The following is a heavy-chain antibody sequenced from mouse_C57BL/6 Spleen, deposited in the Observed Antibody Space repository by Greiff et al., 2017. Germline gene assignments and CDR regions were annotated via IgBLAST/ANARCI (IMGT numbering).Heavy chain of an antibody. Sequence: EVQLMESGPGLVKPSQSLSLSCSATGYSFTSGYYWNWIRQFPGNKLEWMGYISYDGSNNYNPSLTNRNSITRDTSKNPCFLKLNSVTTEDTATCYCARDDYFDYWGQGTTLTVSS. CDR3: ARDDYFDY. J-gene: IGHJ2*01. V-gene: IGHV3-6*01. CDR2: ISYDGSN. CDR1: GYSFTSGYY.